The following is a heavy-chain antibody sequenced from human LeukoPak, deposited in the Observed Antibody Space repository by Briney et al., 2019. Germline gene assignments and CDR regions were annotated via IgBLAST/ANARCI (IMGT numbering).Heavy chain of an antibody. J-gene: IGHJ5*02. CDR1: GYTFTSYG. D-gene: IGHD3-10*01. CDR3: ASDLVWFGELLPFDP. CDR2: ISAYNGNT. V-gene: IGHV1-18*01. Sequence: ASVKVSCKASGYTFTSYGISWVRQAPGQGLEWMGWISAYNGNTNYAQKLQGRVTMTTDTSTSTAYMELRSLRSDDTAVYYCASDLVWFGELLPFDPWGQGTLVTVSS.